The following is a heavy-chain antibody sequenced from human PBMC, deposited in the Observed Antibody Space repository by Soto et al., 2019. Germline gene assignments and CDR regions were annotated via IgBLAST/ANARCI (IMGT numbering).Heavy chain of an antibody. J-gene: IGHJ5*02. CDR2: INHSGST. Sequence: PSDTLSLTCAVFGGSFSGYYWSWIRQPPGKGLEWIGEINHSGSTNYNPSLKSRVTISVDTSKNQFSLKLSSVTAADTAVYYCARGRITMVRGVIRWFDPWGQGTLVTVSS. CDR3: ARGRITMVRGVIRWFDP. V-gene: IGHV4-34*01. D-gene: IGHD3-10*01. CDR1: GGSFSGYY.